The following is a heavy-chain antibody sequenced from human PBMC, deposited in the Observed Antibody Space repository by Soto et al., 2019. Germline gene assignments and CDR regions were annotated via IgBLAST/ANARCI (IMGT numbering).Heavy chain of an antibody. V-gene: IGHV4-30-4*01. CDR3: ARRVTVFGLVSRFWFDP. J-gene: IGHJ5*02. D-gene: IGHD3-3*01. CDR2: IYNSGIT. Sequence: PSETLSLTCTVSGGSISSGDYSWSWVRQSRGKDLEWIGHIYNSGITYYNPSLKSRVVISIDTSRNQFSLRLNSLTAADRAVYFCARRVTVFGLVSRFWFDPWGQGTVVTVSS. CDR1: GGSISSGDYS.